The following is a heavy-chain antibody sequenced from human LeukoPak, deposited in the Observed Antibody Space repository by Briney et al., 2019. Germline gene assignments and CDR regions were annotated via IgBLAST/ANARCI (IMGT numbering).Heavy chain of an antibody. V-gene: IGHV3-21*04. CDR2: ISSSSYI. CDR1: GFTFSSYS. J-gene: IGHJ4*02. Sequence: GGSLRLSRAASGFTFSSYSMNWVRQAPGKGLEWVSSISSSSYIYYADSVKGRFTISRDNAKNSLYLQMNSLRAEDTAVYYCAKDHGSSGYYLNYFDYWGQGTLVTVSS. D-gene: IGHD3-22*01. CDR3: AKDHGSSGYYLNYFDY.